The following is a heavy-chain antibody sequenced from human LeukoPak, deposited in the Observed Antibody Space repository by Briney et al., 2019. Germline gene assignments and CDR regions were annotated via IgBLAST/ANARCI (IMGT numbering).Heavy chain of an antibody. D-gene: IGHD3-3*01. CDR3: AKLLGVSGRPRYSDYYGMDV. CDR1: GFTFSRYA. CDR2: ISGRGDKT. J-gene: IGHJ6*02. V-gene: IGHV3-23*01. Sequence: QPGESLRLSCAASGFTFSRYALTWVRQVPGKGLHWVSTISGRGDKTDYTDSVKGRFTLSRDNSRNTLYLQMDSLRAEDTAVYYCAKLLGVSGRPRYSDYYGMDVWGQGTTVTVSS.